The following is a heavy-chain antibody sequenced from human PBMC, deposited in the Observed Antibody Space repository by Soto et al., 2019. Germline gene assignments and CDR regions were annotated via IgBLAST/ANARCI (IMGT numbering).Heavy chain of an antibody. D-gene: IGHD3-22*01. Sequence: VESLKISCKGSGYSFTSYWVSWVRQIPGKGLEWMGRIDPSDSYTNYSPSFQGHVTISADKSISTAYLQWSSLKASDTAMYYCARQSRYYYDSSGGMDVWGQGTTVTVSS. V-gene: IGHV5-10-1*01. CDR2: IDPSDSYT. CDR1: GYSFTSYW. J-gene: IGHJ6*02. CDR3: ARQSRYYYDSSGGMDV.